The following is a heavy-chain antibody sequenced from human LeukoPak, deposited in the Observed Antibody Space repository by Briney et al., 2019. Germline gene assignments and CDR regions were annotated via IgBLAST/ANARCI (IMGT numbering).Heavy chain of an antibody. CDR3: ARDFWYMDV. J-gene: IGHJ6*03. CDR2: ISYDGSNK. V-gene: IGHV3-30*03. CDR1: GFTFSSYG. Sequence: PGGSLRLSCAASGFTFSSYGMHWVRQAPGKGLEWVAVISYDGSNKYYADSVKGRFTISGDNSKNTLYLQMNSLRAEDTAVYYCARDFWYMDVWGKGTTVTVSS. D-gene: IGHD3-3*01.